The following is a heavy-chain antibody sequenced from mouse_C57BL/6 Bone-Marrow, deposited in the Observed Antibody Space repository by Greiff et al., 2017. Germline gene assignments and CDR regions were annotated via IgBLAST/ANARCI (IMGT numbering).Heavy chain of an antibody. Sequence: QVQLQQPGAELVKPGASVKLSCKASGYTFTSYWMHWVKQSPGQGLEWIGMIHPSSGSTNYNEKFKSKATLTVDKSSSKAYMQLSSLTSEDSAVYYCARWGLGPWCAYWGQGTLVTVSA. CDR1: GYTFTSYW. J-gene: IGHJ3*01. V-gene: IGHV1-64*01. D-gene: IGHD4-1*01. CDR3: ARWGLGPWCAY. CDR2: IHPSSGST.